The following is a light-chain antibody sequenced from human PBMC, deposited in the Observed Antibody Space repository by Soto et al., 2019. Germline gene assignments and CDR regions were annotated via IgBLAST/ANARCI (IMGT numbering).Light chain of an antibody. CDR1: SSDVGGYNH. CDR2: EVT. CDR3: AAWDDSLSGV. Sequence: QSVLTQPPSASGSPGQSVTISCTGTSSDVGGYNHVSWYQQHPGKAPKVVIYEVTKRPSGVPDRFSGSKSGNTASLTVSGLQAEDEADYYCAAWDDSLSGVFGGGTKLTVL. J-gene: IGLJ2*01. V-gene: IGLV2-8*01.